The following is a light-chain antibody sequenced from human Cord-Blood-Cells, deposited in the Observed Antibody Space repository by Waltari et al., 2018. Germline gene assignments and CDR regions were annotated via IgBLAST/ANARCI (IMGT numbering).Light chain of an antibody. CDR1: QGISSA. J-gene: IGKJ3*01. CDR2: DAS. CDR3: QQFNNYPFT. V-gene: IGKV1D-13*01. Sequence: AIQLTQSPSSLSASVGDRVPITCRASQGISSALAWYQQKPGKAPKLLIYDASNLESGVPSRFSGSGSGTDFTLTISSLQPEDFATYYCQQFNNYPFTFGPGTKVDIK.